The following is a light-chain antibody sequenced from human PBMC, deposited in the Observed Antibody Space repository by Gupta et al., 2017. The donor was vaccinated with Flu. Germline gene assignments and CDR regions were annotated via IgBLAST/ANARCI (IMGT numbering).Light chain of an antibody. CDR3: KQYDNWPPLT. V-gene: IGKV3-15*01. CDR2: GAS. CDR1: QSISSN. J-gene: IGKJ4*01. Sequence: EIVMTQSPATLSVSPGERATLSCRASQSISSNLAWYQQNPGQAPRLLIYGASTRATGIPARFSGSGSGTEFTLTISSLQSEDFAVYYCKQYDNWPPLTFGGGTKVEIK.